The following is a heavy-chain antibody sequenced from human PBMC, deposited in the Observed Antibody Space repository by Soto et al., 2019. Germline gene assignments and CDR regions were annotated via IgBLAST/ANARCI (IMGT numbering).Heavy chain of an antibody. CDR2: MNPNSGNT. D-gene: IGHD3-3*01. CDR3: AREGAIFVALDV. CDR1: GYTFTSYD. V-gene: IGHV1-8*01. J-gene: IGHJ6*02. Sequence: ASVKVSCKASGYTFTSYDINWVRQATGQGLEWMGWMNPNSGNTGYAQKLQGRVTMTRNTSISTAYMELSSLRSEDTAVYYCAREGAIFVALDVWGQGTTVTVS.